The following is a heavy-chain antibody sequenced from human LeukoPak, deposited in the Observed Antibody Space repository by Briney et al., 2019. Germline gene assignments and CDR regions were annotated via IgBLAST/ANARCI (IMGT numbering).Heavy chain of an antibody. CDR3: ARGGDKIYYYYYGMDV. Sequence: ASVKVSCKASGYTFTSYAMHWVRQASGQRLEWMGWINAGNGNTKYSQKFQGRVTITRDTSASTAYMELSSLRSEDTAVYYCARGGDKIYYYYYGMDVWGQGTTVTVSS. V-gene: IGHV1-3*01. D-gene: IGHD4-23*01. J-gene: IGHJ6*02. CDR1: GYTFTSYA. CDR2: INAGNGNT.